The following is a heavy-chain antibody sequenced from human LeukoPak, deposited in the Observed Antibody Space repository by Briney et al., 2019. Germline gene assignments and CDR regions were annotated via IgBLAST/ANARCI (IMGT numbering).Heavy chain of an antibody. CDR2: VDGGGGGT. CDR3: AKLAGSYYPVDY. V-gene: IGHV3-23*01. Sequence: GGSLRLSCAASGFTLSSYAMTWVRQAPGRGLEWVSSVDGGGGGTYYADSVKGRFTISRDNSKDTLYLQMNSLRAEDTAVYYCAKLAGSYYPVDYWGQGTLVTVSS. J-gene: IGHJ4*02. D-gene: IGHD3-10*01. CDR1: GFTLSSYA.